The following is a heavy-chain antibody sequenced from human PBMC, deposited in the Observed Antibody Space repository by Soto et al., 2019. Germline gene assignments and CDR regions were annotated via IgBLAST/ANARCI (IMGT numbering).Heavy chain of an antibody. V-gene: IGHV4-38-2*01. CDR2: IYHGGST. D-gene: IGHD5-12*01. J-gene: IGHJ5*02. CDR1: GYSISSGYY. CDR3: ARPEGGYGSGYSWFDP. Sequence: SETLSLTCAVSGYSISSGYYWGWLRQPPGKGLEWIGSIYHGGSTYYNPSLNSRVTLSIDMTNNHVSLILNSVTAADTALYYCARPEGGYGSGYSWFDPWGQGTRVTVSS.